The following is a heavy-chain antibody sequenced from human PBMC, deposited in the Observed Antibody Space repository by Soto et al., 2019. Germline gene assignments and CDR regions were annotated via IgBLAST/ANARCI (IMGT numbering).Heavy chain of an antibody. D-gene: IGHD3-10*01. CDR1: GYTFTSYG. CDR3: ARGGRKGWFDP. CDR2: INPFNGNT. V-gene: IGHV1-18*01. J-gene: IGHJ5*02. Sequence: QVHLVQSGAELKKPGASVEVSCKTSGYTFTSYGITWMRQAPGQGLAWMGWINPFNGNTNSAQKLQGRVTMTTDTSTSTAYMELRSLRSDDTAVYYCARGGRKGWFDPWGQGTLVTVSS.